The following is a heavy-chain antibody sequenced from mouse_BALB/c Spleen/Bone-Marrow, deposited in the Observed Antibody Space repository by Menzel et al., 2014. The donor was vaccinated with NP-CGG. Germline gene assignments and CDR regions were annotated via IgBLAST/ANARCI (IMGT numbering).Heavy chain of an antibody. J-gene: IGHJ2*01. CDR3: ARDGYGKRNYFDY. V-gene: IGHV1-82*01. Sequence: VQLQQSGPELVKPGASVKISCKASGYAFXSSWMNWVKQRPGQGLEWIGRIYPGDGDTNYNGKFKGKATLTADKSSSTAYMQLSSLTSVDSAVYFCARDGYGKRNYFDYWGQGTTLTVSS. D-gene: IGHD2-1*01. CDR1: GYAFXSSW. CDR2: IYPGDGDT.